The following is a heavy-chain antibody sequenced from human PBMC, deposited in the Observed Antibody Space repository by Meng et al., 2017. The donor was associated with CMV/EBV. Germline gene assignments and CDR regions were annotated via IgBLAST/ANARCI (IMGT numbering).Heavy chain of an antibody. CDR1: GFTFSDYY. CDR3: ARAGVAAAGTFGY. CDR2: ISSSSSYT. Sequence: QVELVESGGGLVKPGGFRRLSCADSGFTFSDYYMSWIRQAPGKGLEWVSYISSSSSYTNYADSVKGRFTISRDNAKNSLYLQMNSLRAEDTAVYYCARAGVAAAGTFGYWGQGTLVTVSS. V-gene: IGHV3-11*05. J-gene: IGHJ4*02. D-gene: IGHD6-13*01.